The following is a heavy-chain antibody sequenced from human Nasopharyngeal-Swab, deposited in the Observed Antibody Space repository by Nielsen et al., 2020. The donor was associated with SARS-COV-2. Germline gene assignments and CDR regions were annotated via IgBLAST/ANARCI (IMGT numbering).Heavy chain of an antibody. D-gene: IGHD6-19*01. CDR2: FDPEDGET. CDR1: GYTLTELS. Sequence: ASVKVSCKVSGYTLTELSMHWVRQAPGKGLEWMGGFDPEDGETIYAQKFQGRVTMTEDTSTDTAYMDLSSLRSEDTAVYYCATGIAVAGTPDNYYYYDGMDVWGQGTTVTVSS. J-gene: IGHJ6*02. CDR3: ATGIAVAGTPDNYYYYDGMDV. V-gene: IGHV1-24*01.